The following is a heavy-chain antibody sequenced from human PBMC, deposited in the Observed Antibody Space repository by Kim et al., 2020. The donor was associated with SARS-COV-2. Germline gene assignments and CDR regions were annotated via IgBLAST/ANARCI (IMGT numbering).Heavy chain of an antibody. D-gene: IGHD3-10*01. Sequence: ASVKVSCKASGYTFTTYAMNWVRQAPGQGLKWMGWINTNTGNPTYAQGFTGRFVFSLDTSVSTAYLQISSLKAEDTAVYYCARVSMVRGVIEGFDFDYWGQGTLVTVSS. CDR2: INTNTGNP. CDR3: ARVSMVRGVIEGFDFDY. CDR1: GYTFTTYA. V-gene: IGHV7-4-1*02. J-gene: IGHJ4*02.